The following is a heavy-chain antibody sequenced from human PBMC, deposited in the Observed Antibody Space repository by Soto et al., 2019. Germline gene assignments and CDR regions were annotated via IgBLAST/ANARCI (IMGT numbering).Heavy chain of an antibody. J-gene: IGHJ5*02. D-gene: IGHD6-13*01. V-gene: IGHV2-26*01. CDR3: ARMAAAGNGWFDP. CDR2: IFSNDEK. Sequence: GXTLVNPTATLTXTCTVSAFSLSNSRMGLSWIRQPPGKALEWLAHIFSNDEKSYSTSLKSRLTISKDTSKSQVVLTMTNIETVDTDTYYCARMAAAGNGWFDPWGQGTLGTVSS. CDR1: AFSLSNSRMG.